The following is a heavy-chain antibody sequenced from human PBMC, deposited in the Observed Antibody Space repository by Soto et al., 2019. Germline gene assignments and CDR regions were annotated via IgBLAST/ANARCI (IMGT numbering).Heavy chain of an antibody. V-gene: IGHV1-2*02. Sequence: QVQLVQSGAEVKKPGASVKVSCKAPRYIFTAYFMHWVLQSPGQGLEWMGWINPNNGATHYGLSFQGRVTMTRDTSISTAYMELSSLRSDDTAVYYCASHEPGARFDPWGQGTLVIVSS. CDR1: RYIFTAYF. CDR3: ASHEPGARFDP. CDR2: INPNNGAT. J-gene: IGHJ5*02.